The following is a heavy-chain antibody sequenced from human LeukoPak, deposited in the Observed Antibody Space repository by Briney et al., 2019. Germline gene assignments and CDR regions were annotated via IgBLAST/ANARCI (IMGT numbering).Heavy chain of an antibody. Sequence: GGSLRLSCTVSGLIYSDAWMSWVRQAPGKGLEWVSHISSSGSTTYYADSVKGRFTISRDNAKNSLYLQMNSLRAEDTAVYYCASPQYYFDYWGQGTLVTVSS. V-gene: IGHV3-11*04. D-gene: IGHD5-24*01. CDR1: GLIYSDAW. CDR3: ASPQYYFDY. CDR2: ISSSGSTT. J-gene: IGHJ4*02.